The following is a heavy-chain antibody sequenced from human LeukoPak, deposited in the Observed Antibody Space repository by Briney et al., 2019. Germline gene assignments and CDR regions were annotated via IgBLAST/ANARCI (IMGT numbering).Heavy chain of an antibody. CDR1: GGSISSGGYY. CDR3: ARHAKTTVTTGVFDY. V-gene: IGHV4-31*03. Sequence: SETLSLTCTVSGGSISSGGYYWSWIRQHPGKGLEWIGYIYYSGSTYYNPSLKSRVTISVDTSKNQFSLKLSSVTAADTAVYYCARHAKTTVTTGVFDYWGQGTLVTVSS. J-gene: IGHJ4*02. CDR2: IYYSGST. D-gene: IGHD4-17*01.